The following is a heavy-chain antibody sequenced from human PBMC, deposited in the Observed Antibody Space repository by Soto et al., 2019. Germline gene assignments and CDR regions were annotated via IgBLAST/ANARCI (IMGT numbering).Heavy chain of an antibody. Sequence: QVQLVQSGAEVKKTGSSVKVSCKCSGGTFSTYAITWVRQAPGQGLEWMGGIVPIHETTNYAQKFQGRVTITADKSTTTAYMELSSLRSEDTAVYYCARTLPTTMIVVGPKLAFDPWGQGTLVTVSS. CDR1: GGTFSTYA. CDR3: ARTLPTTMIVVGPKLAFDP. J-gene: IGHJ5*02. D-gene: IGHD3-22*01. CDR2: IVPIHETT. V-gene: IGHV1-69*06.